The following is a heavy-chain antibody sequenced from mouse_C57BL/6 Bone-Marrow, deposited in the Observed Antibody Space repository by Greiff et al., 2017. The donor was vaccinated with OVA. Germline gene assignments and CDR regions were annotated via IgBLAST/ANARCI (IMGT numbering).Heavy chain of an antibody. CDR3: ASPHYYGSSSYYFDY. Sequence: QVQLQQSGAELARPGASVKMSCKASGYTFTSYTMHWVKQRPGQGLEWIGYINPSSGYTKYKQKFKDKATLTADKSSSTAYMQLSSLTSEDSAVYYCASPHYYGSSSYYFDYWGQGTTLTVSS. D-gene: IGHD1-1*01. V-gene: IGHV1-4*01. CDR1: GYTFTSYT. J-gene: IGHJ2*01. CDR2: INPSSGYT.